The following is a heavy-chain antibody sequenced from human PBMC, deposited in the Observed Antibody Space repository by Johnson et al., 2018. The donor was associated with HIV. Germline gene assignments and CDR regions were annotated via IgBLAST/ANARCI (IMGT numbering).Heavy chain of an antibody. CDR1: GFGFSTYY. J-gene: IGHJ3*02. D-gene: IGHD6-6*01. CDR2: ISSSGSSI. Sequence: QVQLVESGGGLVKPGGSLRLSCVTSGFGFSTYYMSWIRQAPGKGLECLSYISSSGSSIYYTDSVKGRFTISRDNAKNTVYLQMDSLRDEDMAVYYCARSYSSSSHDAFDIWGQGTMVTVSS. V-gene: IGHV3-11*04. CDR3: ARSYSSSSHDAFDI.